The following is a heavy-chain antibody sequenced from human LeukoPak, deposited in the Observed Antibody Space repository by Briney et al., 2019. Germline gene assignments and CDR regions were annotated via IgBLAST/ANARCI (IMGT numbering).Heavy chain of an antibody. J-gene: IGHJ5*02. V-gene: IGHV1-46*01. Sequence: EASVTVSCKASGYTFTSYYMHWVRQAPGQGLEWMGIINPSGGSTSYAQKFQGRVTMTRDTSTSTVYMELSSLRSEDTAVYYCARGEDYYGSGSYPFDPWGQGTLVTVSS. CDR3: ARGEDYYGSGSYPFDP. D-gene: IGHD3-10*01. CDR1: GYTFTSYY. CDR2: INPSGGST.